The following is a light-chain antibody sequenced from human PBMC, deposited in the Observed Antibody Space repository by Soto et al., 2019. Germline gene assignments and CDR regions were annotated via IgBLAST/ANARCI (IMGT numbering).Light chain of an antibody. CDR1: SSDVGSYNL. CDR3: CPYAGSSPPFV. V-gene: IGLV2-23*02. CDR2: EVS. Sequence: QSALTQPASVSGSPGHSITISCTGTSSDVGSYNLVSWYQQHPGKAPKLMIYEVSKRPSGVSNRFSGSKSGNTASLTISGLQAEDEADYYCCPYAGSSPPFVFGTGTKVTVL. J-gene: IGLJ1*01.